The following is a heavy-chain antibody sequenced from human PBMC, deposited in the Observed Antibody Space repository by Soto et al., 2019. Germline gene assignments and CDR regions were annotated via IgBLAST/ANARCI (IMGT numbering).Heavy chain of an antibody. CDR3: ARDMTRTVVPYFDF. Sequence: QVQLVQSGAEVKKPGSSVKVSCKASGGTFSNYVVNWVRQAPGQGLEWMGRVIPIPGAANYAQKFQGRVTITAYKSTSTSYMELSSLRSEDTAVYYCARDMTRTVVPYFDFWGQGTLVTVSS. CDR2: VIPIPGAA. D-gene: IGHD1-7*01. J-gene: IGHJ4*02. V-gene: IGHV1-69*08. CDR1: GGTFSNYV.